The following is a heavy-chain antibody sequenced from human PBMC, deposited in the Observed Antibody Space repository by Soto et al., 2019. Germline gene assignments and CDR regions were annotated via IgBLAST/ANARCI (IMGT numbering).Heavy chain of an antibody. CDR3: AREEISGDYVFDY. Sequence: VKVSCKASGGSFSSYAISWVRQAPGQGLEWMGGIIPIFGTANYAQKFQGRVTITADESTSTAYMELSSLRSEDTAVYYCAREEISGDYVFDYWGQGTLVTVSS. V-gene: IGHV1-69*01. J-gene: IGHJ4*02. CDR1: GGSFSSYA. D-gene: IGHD4-17*01. CDR2: IIPIFGTA.